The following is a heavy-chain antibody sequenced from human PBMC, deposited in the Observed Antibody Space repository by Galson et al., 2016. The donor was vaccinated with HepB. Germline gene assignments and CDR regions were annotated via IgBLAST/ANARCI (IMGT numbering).Heavy chain of an antibody. J-gene: IGHJ5*02. CDR2: ISYDGDRK. Sequence: SLRLSCAASGFTFSSYGMHWVRQAPGKGLEWLSLISYDGDRKFHADSVKGRITVSRDNTKNTLYLQMNSLRPEDTVIYYCAKAMAAARTNWFDAWGQGVLVTVSS. D-gene: IGHD6-13*01. CDR3: AKAMAAARTNWFDA. V-gene: IGHV3-30*18. CDR1: GFTFSSYG.